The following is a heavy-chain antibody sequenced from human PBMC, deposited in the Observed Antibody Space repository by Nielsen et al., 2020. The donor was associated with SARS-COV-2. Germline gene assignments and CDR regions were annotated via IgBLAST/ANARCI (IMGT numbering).Heavy chain of an antibody. CDR1: GGTFSSYA. D-gene: IGHD4/OR15-4a*01. J-gene: IGHJ4*02. Sequence: SVKVSCKASGGTFSSYAINWVRQAPGQGLEWMGGIIPIFGTANNAQKFQGRVTITADESTTTAYMELSSLRSEDTAVYYCARVGSYGDPEYLDYWGQGALVTVSS. CDR2: IIPIFGTA. CDR3: ARVGSYGDPEYLDY. V-gene: IGHV1-69*13.